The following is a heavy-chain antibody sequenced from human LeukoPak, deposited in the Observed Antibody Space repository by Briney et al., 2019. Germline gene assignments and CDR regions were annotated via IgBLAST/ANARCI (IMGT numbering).Heavy chain of an antibody. V-gene: IGHV1-18*01. CDR3: ARDRARGYSYGYRAEYFQH. D-gene: IGHD5-18*01. CDR2: ISGYNGNT. Sequence: GASMKVSCKASGYIFTSYGVSWVRQAPGQGLEWMGWISGYNGNTNYAQKFQGRVTMTTDTSTNTAYMELRSLRADDTAVYYCARDRARGYSYGYRAEYFQHWGQGTLVTVSS. CDR1: GYIFTSYG. J-gene: IGHJ1*01.